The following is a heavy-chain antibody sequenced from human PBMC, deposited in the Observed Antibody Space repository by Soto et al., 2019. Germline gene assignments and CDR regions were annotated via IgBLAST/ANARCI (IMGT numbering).Heavy chain of an antibody. CDR1: GGSISNYY. CDR3: ATRATDSHDSSGFY. J-gene: IGHJ4*02. CDR2: VHDSWGS. D-gene: IGHD3-22*01. Sequence: SETLSLTCTVSGGSISNYYWSWFRQTPGKGLEWIGYVHDSWGSNYNPSLKSRVAISLDTSKSQFSLKLTSVTATDTAVYYCATRATDSHDSSGFYWGQGSLVTV. V-gene: IGHV4-59*08.